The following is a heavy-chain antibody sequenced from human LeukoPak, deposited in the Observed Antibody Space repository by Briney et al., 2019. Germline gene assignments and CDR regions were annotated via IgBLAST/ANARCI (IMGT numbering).Heavy chain of an antibody. D-gene: IGHD1-26*01. V-gene: IGHV3-30*18. CDR3: AKDQGSYYWGDAFNI. CDR2: ISYDGSNK. Sequence: PGGSLRLSCAASGFTFSSYGMHWVRPAPGKGLEWVAVISYDGSNKYCADSVKGRFTIYRDNSKNTLYLQMNSLRAEDTAVYYCAKDQGSYYWGDAFNIWGQGTMVTVSS. CDR1: GFTFSSYG. J-gene: IGHJ3*02.